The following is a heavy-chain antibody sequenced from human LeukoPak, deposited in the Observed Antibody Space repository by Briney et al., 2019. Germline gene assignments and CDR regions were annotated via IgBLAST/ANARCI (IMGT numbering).Heavy chain of an antibody. Sequence: PGGSLRLSCAASGFTFSSYGMHWVRQAPGKGLEWVAVISYDGSYKYHADSVKGRFSISRDNSKNTLYLQMSSLRVEDTAVYFCAKGLIYCSGGSCSGGYFDYWGQGTLVTVSS. CDR1: GFTFSSYG. CDR3: AKGLIYCSGGSCSGGYFDY. CDR2: ISYDGSYK. J-gene: IGHJ4*02. D-gene: IGHD2-15*01. V-gene: IGHV3-30*18.